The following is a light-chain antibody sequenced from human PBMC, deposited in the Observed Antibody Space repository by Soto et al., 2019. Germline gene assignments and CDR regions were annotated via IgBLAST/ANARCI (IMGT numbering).Light chain of an antibody. Sequence: DIQMTQSPSTLSAFVGERVTITCRASQSVSTSLAWHQQKPGQAPTLLIYKASSLESGVPSRFSGSGSGTEFTLTITSLQPDDFATYYCQQYNHYTWAFGQGTKVELK. CDR2: KAS. J-gene: IGKJ1*01. CDR3: QQYNHYTWA. V-gene: IGKV1-5*03. CDR1: QSVSTS.